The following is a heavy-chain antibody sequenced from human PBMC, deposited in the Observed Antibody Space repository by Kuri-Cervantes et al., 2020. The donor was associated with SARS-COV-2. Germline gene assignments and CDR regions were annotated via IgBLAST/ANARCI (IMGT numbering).Heavy chain of an antibody. J-gene: IGHJ6*02. CDR1: GGTFSSYA. CDR3: ARDGGTYYDFWSGYHGRGMDV. V-gene: IGHV1-69*04. CDR2: IILILGIA. Sequence: SVKVSCKASGGTFSSYAISWVRQAPGQGLEWMGRIILILGIANYAQKFQGRVTITADKSTSTAYMELSSLRSEDTTVYYCARDGGTYYDFWSGYHGRGMDVWGQGTTVTVSS. D-gene: IGHD3-3*01.